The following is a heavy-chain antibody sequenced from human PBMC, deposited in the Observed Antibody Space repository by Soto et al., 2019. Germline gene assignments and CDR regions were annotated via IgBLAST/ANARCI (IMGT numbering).Heavy chain of an antibody. J-gene: IGHJ5*02. CDR3: ARICGDFDWLSPYHTLWFDP. CDR1: GFSLSNARMG. V-gene: IGHV2-26*01. Sequence: GSGPTLVNPTETLTLTCTVSGFSLSNARMGVSWIRQPPGKALEWLAHIFSNDEKSYSTSLKSRLTISKDTSKSQVVLTMTNMDPVDTATYYCARICGDFDWLSPYHTLWFDPWGQGTLVTVSS. D-gene: IGHD3-9*01. CDR2: IFSNDEK.